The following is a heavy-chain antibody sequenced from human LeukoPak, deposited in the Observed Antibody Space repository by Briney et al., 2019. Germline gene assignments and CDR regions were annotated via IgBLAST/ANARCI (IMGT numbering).Heavy chain of an antibody. D-gene: IGHD3-22*01. CDR1: GFTFSSYG. J-gene: IGHJ4*02. CDR3: AKGVVVVPYPFFEY. CDR2: IRYDGSNE. Sequence: GGSLRLSCAASGFTFSSYGMHWVRQAPGRGLEWVAFIRYDGSNEYYADSVKGRFAISRDNSKNTLYLQMNSLRAEDTAVYYCAKGVVVVPYPFFEYWGQGTLVTVSS. V-gene: IGHV3-30*02.